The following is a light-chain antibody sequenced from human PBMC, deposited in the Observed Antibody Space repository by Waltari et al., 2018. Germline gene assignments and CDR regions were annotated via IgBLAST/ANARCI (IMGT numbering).Light chain of an antibody. V-gene: IGLV2-8*01. CDR2: EVS. CDR3: SSYAGSNFVV. Sequence: QSALAQPPSASGSPGPSVPISCTATSSAVGGYNYVSWYQQHPGKAPKLMIYEVSTRPSGVPDRFSGSKSGNTASLTVSGLQAEDEAAYYCSSYAGSNFVVFGGGTKVTVL. J-gene: IGLJ2*01. CDR1: SSAVGGYNY.